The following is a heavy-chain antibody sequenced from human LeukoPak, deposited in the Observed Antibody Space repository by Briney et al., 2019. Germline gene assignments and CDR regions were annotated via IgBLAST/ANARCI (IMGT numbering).Heavy chain of an antibody. D-gene: IGHD6-13*01. Sequence: GGSLRLSCAASGFTFSSYAMSWVRQAPGKGLEWVSGVSGSAGSPYYADSVKGRFTISRDNSKNTLSLQMNSLRAEDTAVYYCAKDREQQLYYFDSWGQGTLVTVSS. CDR3: AKDREQQLYYFDS. CDR2: VSGSAGSP. V-gene: IGHV3-23*01. CDR1: GFTFSSYA. J-gene: IGHJ4*02.